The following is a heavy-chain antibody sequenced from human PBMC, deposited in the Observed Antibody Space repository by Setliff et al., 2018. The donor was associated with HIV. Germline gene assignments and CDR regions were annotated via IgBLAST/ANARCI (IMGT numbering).Heavy chain of an antibody. Sequence: ASVKVSCKASGYTFVKFGISWVRQAPGQGLEWLGWSSPNGNTKYHYSRQGRVTMTTDTPTSTAFMELRSLTSDDTAVYFCARDPPSSNPTLQYAFDLWGQGTMVTVSS. D-gene: IGHD4-4*01. CDR2: SSPNGNT. CDR3: ARDPPSSNPTLQYAFDL. J-gene: IGHJ3*01. CDR1: GYTFVKFG. V-gene: IGHV1-18*01.